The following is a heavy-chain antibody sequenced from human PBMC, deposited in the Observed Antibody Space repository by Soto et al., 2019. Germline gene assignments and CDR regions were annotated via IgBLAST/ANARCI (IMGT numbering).Heavy chain of an antibody. CDR3: ARVRGVAPPVAGNTHYYYYMDV. D-gene: IGHD6-19*01. CDR2: ISAYNGNT. CDR1: GYSFTNYG. J-gene: IGHJ6*03. Sequence: QDQLVQSGVEVKKPGASVKVSCKASGYSFTNYGITWVRQAPGQGFEWMGRISAYNGNTNYAQKFQGRVTLTTDASKSISYLELRSLRSDDTAVYYCARVRGVAPPVAGNTHYYYYMDVWGKGTTVTVSS. V-gene: IGHV1-18*01.